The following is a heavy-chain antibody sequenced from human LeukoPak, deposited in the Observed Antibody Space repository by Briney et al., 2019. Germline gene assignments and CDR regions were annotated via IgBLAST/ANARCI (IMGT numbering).Heavy chain of an antibody. CDR1: GGSISSYY. J-gene: IGHJ4*02. D-gene: IGHD2-21*02. Sequence: SETLSLTCTVSGGSISSYYWSWIRQPAGKGLEWIVRIYTSGSTNYNPSLKSRVTMSVDTSKNQFSLKLSSVTAADTAVYYCARESCGGDCYSDFDYWGQGTLVTVSP. CDR2: IYTSGST. V-gene: IGHV4-4*07. CDR3: ARESCGGDCYSDFDY.